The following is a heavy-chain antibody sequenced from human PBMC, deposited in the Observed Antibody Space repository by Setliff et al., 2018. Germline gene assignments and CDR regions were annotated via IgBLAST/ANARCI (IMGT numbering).Heavy chain of an antibody. CDR2: MKQDGSEK. J-gene: IGHJ6*02. V-gene: IGHV3-7*01. CDR3: AREGVYSRSPYYYYYYGIDV. D-gene: IGHD6-6*01. CDR1: GFTFSNYW. Sequence: GGSLRLSCAASGFTFSNYWMSWVRQATGKGLEWVANMKQDGSEKYYVDSVKGRFTISRDNAKNSLYLQMNSLRAEDTAVYYCAREGVYSRSPYYYYYYGIDVWGQGTTVTVSS.